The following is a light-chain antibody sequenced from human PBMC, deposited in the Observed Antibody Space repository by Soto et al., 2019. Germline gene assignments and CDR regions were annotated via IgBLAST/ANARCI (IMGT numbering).Light chain of an antibody. CDR3: QSYDSRLGGFVV. J-gene: IGLJ2*01. V-gene: IGLV1-40*01. Sequence: QLVLTQPPSVSGAPGQRVTISCTGSSSNVGAGYDVHWYQQLPGTAPKLLIYGNNNRPSGVPDRFSASKSGTSASLAITGLQAEDDADYYCQSYDSRLGGFVVFGGGTKLTVL. CDR1: SSNVGAGYD. CDR2: GNN.